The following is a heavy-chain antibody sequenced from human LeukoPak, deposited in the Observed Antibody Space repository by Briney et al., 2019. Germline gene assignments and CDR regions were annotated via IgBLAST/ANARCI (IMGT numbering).Heavy chain of an antibody. V-gene: IGHV3-33*01. CDR1: GFTFSSYG. J-gene: IGHJ4*02. CDR2: IWYDGSNK. D-gene: IGHD5-12*01. CDR3: ARDSRWIYASFDY. Sequence: GGSLRLSCAASGFTFSSYGMHWVRQAPGKGLEWVAVIWYDGSNKYYADSVEGRFTISRDNSKNTLYLQMNSLRAEDTAVYYCARDSRWIYASFDYWGQGTLVTVSS.